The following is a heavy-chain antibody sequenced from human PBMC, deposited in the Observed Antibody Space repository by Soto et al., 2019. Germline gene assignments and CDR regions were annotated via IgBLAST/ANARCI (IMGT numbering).Heavy chain of an antibody. CDR2: IIPIFGTA. CDR1: GGTFSSYA. CDR3: ARDGGVYDYSPFDY. Sequence: SVKVSCKASGGTFSSYAISWVRQAPGQGLERMGGIIPIFGTANYAQKIQGRVTINADESTSTANMELSSLRSEDTAVYYCARDGGVYDYSPFDYWGQGTLVTVSS. J-gene: IGHJ4*02. D-gene: IGHD4-4*01. V-gene: IGHV1-69*13.